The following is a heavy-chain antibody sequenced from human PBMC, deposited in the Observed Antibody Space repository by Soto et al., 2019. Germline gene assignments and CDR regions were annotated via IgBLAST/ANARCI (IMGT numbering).Heavy chain of an antibody. D-gene: IGHD6-13*01. CDR2: IYYSGNT. J-gene: IGHJ4*02. CDR3: ASIAAPGTTHFDF. V-gene: IGHV4-39*01. CDR1: GGSLGSSSYY. Sequence: SETLSLTCTVSGGSLGSSSYYWGWIRQSPGKGLEWIGNIYYSGNTFYNPSLKSRVTISVDTSKNQFYLHLSSATAADTAIFYCASIAAPGTTHFDFWGQGTLVTVSS.